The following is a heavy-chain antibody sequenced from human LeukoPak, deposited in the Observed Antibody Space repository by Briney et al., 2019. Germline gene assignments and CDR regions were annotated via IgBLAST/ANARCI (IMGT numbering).Heavy chain of an antibody. CDR2: IYTSGST. CDR1: GGSISSYY. J-gene: IGHJ4*02. Sequence: SETLSLTCTVSGGSISSYYWSWIRQPAGKGLEWIGRIYTSGSTNYNPSLKSRVTMSVDTSKHQFSLKLSSVTAADTAVYYCARDAMVRGVMSVADYWGQGTLVTVSS. CDR3: ARDAMVRGVMSVADY. V-gene: IGHV4-4*07. D-gene: IGHD3-10*01.